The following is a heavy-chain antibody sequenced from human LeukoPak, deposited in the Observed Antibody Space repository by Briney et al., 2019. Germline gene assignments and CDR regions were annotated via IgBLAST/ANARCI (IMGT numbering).Heavy chain of an antibody. CDR2: ISSSSSTI. J-gene: IGHJ4*02. V-gene: IGHV3-48*04. D-gene: IGHD6-6*01. CDR1: GFTFSSYS. Sequence: GGSLRLSCAASGFTFSSYSMIWVRQAPGKGLEWVSYISSSSSTIYYADSVKGRFTISRDNAKNSLYLQMNSLRAEDTAVYYCAREYSSSSLDYWGQGTLVTVSS. CDR3: AREYSSSSLDY.